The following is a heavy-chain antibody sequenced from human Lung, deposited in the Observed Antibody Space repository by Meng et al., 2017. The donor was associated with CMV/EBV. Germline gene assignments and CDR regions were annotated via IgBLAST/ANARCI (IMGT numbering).Heavy chain of an antibody. CDR3: ASYTQAWYNSGS. V-gene: IGHV3-30*02. J-gene: IGHJ4*02. CDR1: GFTFSIYG. Sequence: GGSLRLXXAASGFTFSIYGLHWVRQAPGKGLEWVAFIRYDGNNKYYRDSVQDRFTISRDNSKNTLYLQMNILRPDDTAVYYCASYTQAWYNSGSWGQGTLVTVSS. CDR2: IRYDGNNK. D-gene: IGHD6-19*01.